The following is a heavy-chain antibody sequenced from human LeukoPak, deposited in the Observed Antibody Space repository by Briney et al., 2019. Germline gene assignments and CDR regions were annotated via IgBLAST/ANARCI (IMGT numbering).Heavy chain of an antibody. CDR1: GGSISSGSYY. Sequence: PSETLSLTCTVSGGSISSGSYYWSWIRQPAGKGLEWIGRIDTSGGTNYNPSLKSRVTISVDTSKNQFSLKLSSVTAADTAVYYCARGGMATIFGYWGQGTLVTVSS. CDR2: IDTSGGT. V-gene: IGHV4-61*02. D-gene: IGHD5-24*01. J-gene: IGHJ4*02. CDR3: ARGGMATIFGY.